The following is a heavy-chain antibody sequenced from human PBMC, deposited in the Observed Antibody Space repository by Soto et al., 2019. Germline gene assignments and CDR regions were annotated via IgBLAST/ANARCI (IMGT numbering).Heavy chain of an antibody. D-gene: IGHD3-3*01. CDR1: GFTFSSYA. CDR2: ISGSGGST. J-gene: IGHJ4*02. CDR3: AKWGLFGVVIIGTYFDY. Sequence: HPGGSLRLSCAASGFTFSSYAMSWVRQAPGKGLEWVSAISGSGGSTYYADSVKGRFTISRDNSKNTLYLQMNSLRAEDTAVYYCAKWGLFGVVIIGTYFDYWGQGTLVTVSS. V-gene: IGHV3-23*01.